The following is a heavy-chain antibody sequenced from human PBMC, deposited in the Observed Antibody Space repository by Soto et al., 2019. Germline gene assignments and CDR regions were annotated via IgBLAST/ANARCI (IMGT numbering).Heavy chain of an antibody. V-gene: IGHV3-33*01. Sequence: QVQLVESGGGVVQPGRSLRLSCAASGFTFSSYSMHWVRQAPGKGLEWVAVIWYDGRNKYYADSVKGRFTISRDNSKNTLYLQMNSLRAEDTAVYYRARDGYNWAYFAYWGQGTLVTVSS. J-gene: IGHJ4*02. CDR3: ARDGYNWAYFAY. D-gene: IGHD5-12*01. CDR2: IWYDGRNK. CDR1: GFTFSSYS.